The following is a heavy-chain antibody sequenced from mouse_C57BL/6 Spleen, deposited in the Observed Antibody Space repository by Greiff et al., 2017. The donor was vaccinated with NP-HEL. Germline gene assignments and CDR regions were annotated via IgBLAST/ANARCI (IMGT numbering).Heavy chain of an antibody. CDR1: GYSITSGYY. J-gene: IGHJ1*03. Sequence: EVKLQESGPGLVKPSQSLSLTCSVTGYSITSGYYWNWIRQFPGNKLEWMGYISYDGSNNYNPSLKNRISITRDTSKNQVFLKLNSVTTEDTATYYCARRWDYGYWYFDVWGTGTTVTVSS. D-gene: IGHD1-1*01. CDR2: ISYDGSN. CDR3: ARRWDYGYWYFDV. V-gene: IGHV3-6*01.